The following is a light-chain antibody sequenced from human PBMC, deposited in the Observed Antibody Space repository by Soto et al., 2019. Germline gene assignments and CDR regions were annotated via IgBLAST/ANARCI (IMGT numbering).Light chain of an antibody. J-gene: IGLJ3*02. Sequence: QSALTQPPSASGSPGQSVTISCTGTSSDVGAYNYVSWYQQYPGKAPKLMIYEVTKRPSGVPDRFSGSKSGNTASLTVSGLQAEDEADYYCTLYVGNDIWVFGGGTKVTVL. CDR1: SSDVGAYNY. CDR3: TLYVGNDIWV. V-gene: IGLV2-8*01. CDR2: EVT.